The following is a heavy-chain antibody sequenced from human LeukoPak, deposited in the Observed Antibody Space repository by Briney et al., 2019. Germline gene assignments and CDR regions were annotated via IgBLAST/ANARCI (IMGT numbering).Heavy chain of an antibody. CDR3: ARSTGTTMGLY. V-gene: IGHV3-21*01. Sequence: PGGSLRLSCAASGFTFSSYSMNWVRRAPGKGLEWVSSISSSSSYIYYADSVKGRFTISRDNAKNSLYLQMNSLRAEDTAVYYCARSTGTTMGLYWGQGTLVTVSS. CDR1: GFTFSSYS. CDR2: ISSSSSYI. J-gene: IGHJ4*02. D-gene: IGHD1-1*01.